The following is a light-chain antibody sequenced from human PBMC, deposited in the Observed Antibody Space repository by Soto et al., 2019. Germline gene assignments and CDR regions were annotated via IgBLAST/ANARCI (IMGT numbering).Light chain of an antibody. CDR3: QQYNSYSPLT. J-gene: IGKJ4*01. Sequence: DIQMTQSPSSLSASVGDRVTITCRASQSISSWLAWYQQKPGKAPKLLIFDAYSLESGVPSRFSGSRSGTAFTLTITSLQPHDYATYYCQQYNSYSPLTFGGGTKVDIK. V-gene: IGKV1-5*01. CDR1: QSISSW. CDR2: DAY.